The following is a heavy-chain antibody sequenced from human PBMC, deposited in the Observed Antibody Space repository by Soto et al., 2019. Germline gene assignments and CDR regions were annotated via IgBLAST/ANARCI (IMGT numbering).Heavy chain of an antibody. V-gene: IGHV3-33*01. CDR2: IWYDGSNK. CDR3: ARGSWDTVGPRFDY. D-gene: IGHD4-17*01. Sequence: QVQLVESGGGVVQPGRSLRLSCAASGFTFSSYGMHWVRQAPGKGLAWGAVIWYDGSNKYYADSVKGRFTISRDNSKNTLYLQMNSLRAEDTAVYYCARGSWDTVGPRFDYWGQGTLVTVSS. J-gene: IGHJ4*02. CDR1: GFTFSSYG.